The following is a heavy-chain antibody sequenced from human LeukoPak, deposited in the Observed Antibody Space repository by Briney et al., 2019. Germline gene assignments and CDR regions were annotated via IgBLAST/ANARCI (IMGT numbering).Heavy chain of an antibody. CDR1: GYTFTSYY. CDR3: ARDDAGGGIAAAGARVHYFDY. Sequence: ASVKVSCKASGYTFTSYYMHWVRQAPGQGLEWTGIINPSGGSTSYAQKFQGRVTMTRDTSTSTVYMELSSLRSEDTAVYYCARDDAGGGIAAAGARVHYFDYWGQGTLVTVSS. D-gene: IGHD6-13*01. V-gene: IGHV1-46*01. CDR2: INPSGGST. J-gene: IGHJ4*02.